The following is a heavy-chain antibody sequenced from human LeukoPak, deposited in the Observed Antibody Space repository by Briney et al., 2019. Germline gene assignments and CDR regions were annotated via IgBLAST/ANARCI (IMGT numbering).Heavy chain of an antibody. J-gene: IGHJ4*02. CDR1: GYSLTSYW. Sequence: GESLKIFRKGSGYSLTSYWIAWVRQMPGKGLEWMGIIYPGDSDTRYSPSFQGQVTISADKSISTAYLQWSSLKASDTAMYYCARQTYYYDNSGYFAYWGQGTLVTVSS. CDR2: IYPGDSDT. D-gene: IGHD3-22*01. V-gene: IGHV5-51*01. CDR3: ARQTYYYDNSGYFAY.